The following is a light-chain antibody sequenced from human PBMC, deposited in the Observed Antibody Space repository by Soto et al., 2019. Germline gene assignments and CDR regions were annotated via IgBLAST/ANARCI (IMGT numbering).Light chain of an antibody. Sequence: QSALTQPASVSGSPGQSITISCTGTSSDVGTYNSVSWYQQHPGRAPTLLIFEVGHRPSEVSNRFSASKSGNTASLTISGLQAEDEADYYCSSYTSTTTLHVFGSGTKVTV. CDR2: EVG. V-gene: IGLV2-14*01. CDR3: SSYTSTTTLHV. J-gene: IGLJ1*01. CDR1: SSDVGTYNS.